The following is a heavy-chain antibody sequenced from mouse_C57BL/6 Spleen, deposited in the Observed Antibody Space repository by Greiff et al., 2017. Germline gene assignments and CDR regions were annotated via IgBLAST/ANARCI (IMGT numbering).Heavy chain of an antibody. V-gene: IGHV1-82*01. D-gene: IGHD3-2*02. CDR1: GYAFSSSW. J-gene: IGHJ2*01. CDR3: ARPDSSGYVDY. Sequence: QVQLQQSGPELVKPGASVKISCKASGYAFSSSWMNWVKQRPGKGLEVIGGIYPGDGDTNYNGKFKGKATLTADKSSSTAYMQLSSLTSEDSAVYFCARPDSSGYVDYWGQGTTLTASS. CDR2: IYPGDGDT.